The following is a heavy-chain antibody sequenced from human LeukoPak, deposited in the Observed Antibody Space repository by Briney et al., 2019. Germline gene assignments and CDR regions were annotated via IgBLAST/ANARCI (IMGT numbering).Heavy chain of an antibody. J-gene: IGHJ5*02. CDR3: AKDGCGGDCYLHH. V-gene: IGHV3-9*03. CDR1: GSSIDYYA. D-gene: IGHD2-21*01. Sequence: PGRSLRLSCAASGSSIDYYAIYWVRQGPGKGLEWVAGISWNSGNINYADSVKGRFTISRDNAKNSLYLQMNSVRVEDMSLYYCAKDGCGGDCYLHHWGQGTLVTVSS. CDR2: ISWNSGNI.